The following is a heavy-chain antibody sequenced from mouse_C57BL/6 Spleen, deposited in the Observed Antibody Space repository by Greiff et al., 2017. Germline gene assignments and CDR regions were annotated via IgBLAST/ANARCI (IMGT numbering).Heavy chain of an antibody. D-gene: IGHD1-1*01. V-gene: IGHV5-16*02. J-gene: IGHJ2*01. CDR3: ARRGNYYGSFFDY. CDR1: GFTFSDYY. CDR2: INYDGSST. Sequence: EVQVVESEGGLVQPGSSMKLSCTASGFTFSDYYMAWVRQVPEKGLEWVANINYDGSSTYYLDSLKSRFIISRDNAKNILYLQMSSLKSEDTATYYCARRGNYYGSFFDYWGQGTTLTVSS.